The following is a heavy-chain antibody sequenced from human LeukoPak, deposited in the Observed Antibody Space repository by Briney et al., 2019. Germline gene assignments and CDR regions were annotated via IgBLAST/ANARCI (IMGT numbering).Heavy chain of an antibody. CDR2: IYYSGST. CDR1: GGSISSGDYY. V-gene: IGHV4-30-4*01. Sequence: SQTLSLTCTVSGGSISSGDYYWSWIRQPPGKGLEWIGFIYYSGSTYYNPSLKSRVTISVDTSKNQFSLKLSSVTAADTAVYYCARAEYCSSTSCYITSGVFDPWGQGTLVTVSS. J-gene: IGHJ5*02. D-gene: IGHD2-2*02. CDR3: ARAEYCSSTSCYITSGVFDP.